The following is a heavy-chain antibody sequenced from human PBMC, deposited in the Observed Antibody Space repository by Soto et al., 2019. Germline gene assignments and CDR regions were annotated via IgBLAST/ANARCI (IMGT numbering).Heavy chain of an antibody. Sequence: SVKVSCKASGYTFTSYDINWVRQAPVQGLEWMGWISAYTGNTNYAQKLQGRVTMTTDTSTSTAYMELRSLRSDDTAVYYCAKSFFYDSSGYPTLFDYWGQGTLVTVSS. J-gene: IGHJ4*02. CDR3: AKSFFYDSSGYPTLFDY. CDR1: GYTFTSYD. CDR2: ISAYTGNT. V-gene: IGHV1-18*04. D-gene: IGHD3-22*01.